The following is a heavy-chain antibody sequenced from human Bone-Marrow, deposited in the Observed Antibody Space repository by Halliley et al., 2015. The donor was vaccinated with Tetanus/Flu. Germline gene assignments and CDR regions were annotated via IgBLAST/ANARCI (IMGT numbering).Heavy chain of an antibody. Sequence: GYIYYDGSTNSNPPLKSRVTISVDTSKNQISLNLSSVTAADTAVYYCASRPQGAIYYGVFDFWGQGTLVTVSS. CDR2: IYYDGST. V-gene: IGHV4-59*01. J-gene: IGHJ4*02. CDR3: ASRPQGAIYYGVFDF. D-gene: IGHD3-10*01.